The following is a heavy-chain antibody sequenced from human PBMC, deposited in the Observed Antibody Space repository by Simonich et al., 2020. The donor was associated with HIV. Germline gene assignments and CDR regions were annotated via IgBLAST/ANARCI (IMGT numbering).Heavy chain of an antibody. CDR2: ISYDGSNK. J-gene: IGHJ4*02. Sequence: QVQLVESGGGVVQPGRSLRLFCAASGFTFSSYAMHWVRQAPGKGLVWVAVISYDGSNKYYADSVKGRFTISRDKSKNTLYLQMNSLRAEDTAVYYCASGGSISSVWADDYWGQGTLVTVSS. V-gene: IGHV3-30*07. CDR3: ASGGSISSVWADDY. D-gene: IGHD3-16*01. CDR1: GFTFSSYA.